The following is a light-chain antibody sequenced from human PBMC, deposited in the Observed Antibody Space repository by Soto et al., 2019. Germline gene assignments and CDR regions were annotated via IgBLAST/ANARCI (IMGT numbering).Light chain of an antibody. V-gene: IGLV2-14*01. CDR2: DVS. Sequence: QSALTQPASVSGSPGQSITISCTGTSSDVGGYNYVSWYQQHPGKAPKLMIYDVSNRPSGVSNRFSGSKSGNTASQTISGLQAEDEADYYCSSYTSSSTLEVFGTGTQLTVL. J-gene: IGLJ1*01. CDR1: SSDVGGYNY. CDR3: SSYTSSSTLEV.